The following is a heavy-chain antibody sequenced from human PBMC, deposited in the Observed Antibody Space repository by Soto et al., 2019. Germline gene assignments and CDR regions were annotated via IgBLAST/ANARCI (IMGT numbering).Heavy chain of an antibody. CDR3: AKGYYDILTGYYRDNSDY. D-gene: IGHD3-9*01. J-gene: IGHJ4*02. CDR2: ISYDGSNK. Sequence: QVQLVESGGGVVQPGRSLRLSCAASGFTFSSYGMHWVRQAPGKGLEWVAVISYDGSNKYYADSVKARFTISRDNSKNTLYLQMNSLRAEDTAVYYCAKGYYDILTGYYRDNSDYWGQGTLVTVSS. CDR1: GFTFSSYG. V-gene: IGHV3-30*18.